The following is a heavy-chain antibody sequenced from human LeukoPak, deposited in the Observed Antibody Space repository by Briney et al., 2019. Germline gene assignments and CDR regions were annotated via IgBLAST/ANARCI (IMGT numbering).Heavy chain of an antibody. CDR2: ISTYNDNT. D-gene: IGHD6-6*01. CDR3: ARIQSRIIAARPGDPAFDY. J-gene: IGHJ4*02. V-gene: IGHV1-18*01. Sequence: ASVKVSCKASGYTFTSYDISWVRQAPGQGLEWMGWISTYNDNTHYAQKLQGRVTMTTDTSTSTVYMELKSLRSDDTAVYYCARIQSRIIAARPGDPAFDYWGRGTLVTVSS. CDR1: GYTFTSYD.